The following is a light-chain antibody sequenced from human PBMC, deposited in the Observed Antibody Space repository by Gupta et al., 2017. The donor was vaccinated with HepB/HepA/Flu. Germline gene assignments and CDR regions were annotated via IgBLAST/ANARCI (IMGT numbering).Light chain of an antibody. Sequence: SALTPPRSVSGSPGQSLTISCTGTSSDVGAYNYVSWYQHRPDRAPKLIISDVTQRPSGVPDRFSGSKSGNTAPLTIAGLQAEDEADYFCCSYAGTYVFGTGTKVTVL. J-gene: IGLJ1*01. V-gene: IGLV2-11*01. CDR3: CSYAGTYV. CDR2: DVT. CDR1: SSDVGAYNY.